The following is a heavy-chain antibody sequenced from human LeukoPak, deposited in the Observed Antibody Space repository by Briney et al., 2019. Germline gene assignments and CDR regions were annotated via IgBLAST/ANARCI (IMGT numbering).Heavy chain of an antibody. CDR3: ARDDSGSSGY. J-gene: IGHJ4*02. V-gene: IGHV3-74*01. Sequence: GGSLRLSCAASGFTFSSYWMYWVRHAPGKGLVWVSRISGDGSSTHYADSVKGRFTISRDNAKNTLSLQMNSLRAEDTAVYYCARDDSGSSGYWGQGTLVAVSS. CDR1: GFTFSSYW. CDR2: ISGDGSST. D-gene: IGHD1-26*01.